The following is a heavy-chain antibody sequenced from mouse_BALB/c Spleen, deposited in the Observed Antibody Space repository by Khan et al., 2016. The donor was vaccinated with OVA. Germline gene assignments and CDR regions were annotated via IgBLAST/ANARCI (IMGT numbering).Heavy chain of an antibody. CDR3: ARASCYGRSLYAMDY. V-gene: IGHV1S41*01. J-gene: IGHJ4*01. CDR1: GYTFTSYW. CDR2: IAPGSGGD. Sequence: DLVKPGASVKLSCKASGYTFTSYWINWIKQRPGQGLEWIGQIAPGSGGDNYNEMFQSKATLTVDTSSSTAYIQLSSLSSEVSAVYFWARASCYGRSLYAMDYWGQGTSVTVSS. D-gene: IGHD1-1*01.